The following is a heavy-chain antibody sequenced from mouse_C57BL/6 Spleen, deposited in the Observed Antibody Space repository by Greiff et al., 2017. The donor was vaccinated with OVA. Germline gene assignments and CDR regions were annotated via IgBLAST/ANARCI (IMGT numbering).Heavy chain of an antibody. V-gene: IGHV1-39*01. CDR3: AREGGLSRYFDV. CDR2: INPNYGTT. Sequence: VQLKESGPELVKPGASVKISCKASGYSFTDYNMNWVKQSNGKSLEWIGEINPNYGTTSYNQKFKGKATLTVDQSSSTAYMQLNSLTSEDSAVYYCAREGGLSRYFDVWGTGTTVTVSS. D-gene: IGHD3-1*01. J-gene: IGHJ1*03. CDR1: GYSFTDYN.